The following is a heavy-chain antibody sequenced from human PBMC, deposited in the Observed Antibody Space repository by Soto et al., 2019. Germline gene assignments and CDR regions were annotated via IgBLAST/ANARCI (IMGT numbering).Heavy chain of an antibody. CDR1: GYSFAGNW. V-gene: IGHV5-10-1*01. Sequence: GESLKISCKGSGYSFAGNWITWVRQKPGKGLEWMGRIDPSDSQTYYSPSLRGHVTISATKSITTVFLQWSSLRASDTAMYYCARQIYDSDTGPNFQYYFDSWGPGTPVTVSS. CDR3: ARQIYDSDTGPNFQYYFDS. D-gene: IGHD3-22*01. J-gene: IGHJ4*02. CDR2: IDPSDSQT.